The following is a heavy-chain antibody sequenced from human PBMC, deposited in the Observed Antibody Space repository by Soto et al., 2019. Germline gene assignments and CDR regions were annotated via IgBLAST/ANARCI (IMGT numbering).Heavy chain of an antibody. CDR2: IYSVGST. CDR1: GFTFGINY. V-gene: IGHV3-53*01. D-gene: IGHD6-19*01. CDR3: AGRSESQDAYFDY. J-gene: IGHJ4*02. Sequence: PGGSLRLSCAASGFTFGINYMSWVRQAPGKGLEWVSVIYSVGSTYYADSVKGRFTISRDNSKNTLYLQMNSLRAEDTAVYYCAGRSESQDAYFDYWGQGTLVTVSS.